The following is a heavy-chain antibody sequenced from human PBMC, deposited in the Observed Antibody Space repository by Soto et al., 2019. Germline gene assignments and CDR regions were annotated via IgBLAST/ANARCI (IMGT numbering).Heavy chain of an antibody. Sequence: VGSLRLSWAASGFTFSSYSMNWVRQAPGKGLEWVSSISSSSSYIYYADSVKGRFTISRDNAKNSLYLQMNSLRAEDTAVYYCARAPQAVAENYYYYYGMDVWGQGTTVTVSS. D-gene: IGHD6-19*01. J-gene: IGHJ6*02. CDR1: GFTFSSYS. V-gene: IGHV3-21*01. CDR2: ISSSSSYI. CDR3: ARAPQAVAENYYYYYGMDV.